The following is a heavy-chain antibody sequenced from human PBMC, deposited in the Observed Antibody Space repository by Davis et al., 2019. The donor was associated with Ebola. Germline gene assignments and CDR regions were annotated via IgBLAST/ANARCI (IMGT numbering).Heavy chain of an antibody. Sequence: PGGSLRLSCQDSGNSFNSHWIGWVRQMPGKGLEWMGIIFTGDSDTRYSPSFRGQVTISADKSIKTAFLQWSSLKASDTAMYYCASLRRTITGMDDAFDIWGQGTMVTVSS. CDR3: ASLRRTITGMDDAFDI. J-gene: IGHJ3*02. D-gene: IGHD5-24*01. CDR1: GNSFNSHW. V-gene: IGHV5-51*01. CDR2: IFTGDSDT.